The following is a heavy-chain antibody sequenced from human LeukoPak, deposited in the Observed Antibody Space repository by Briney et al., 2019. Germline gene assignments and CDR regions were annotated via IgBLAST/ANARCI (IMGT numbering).Heavy chain of an antibody. D-gene: IGHD6-6*01. CDR1: GFTFSSYS. CDR2: ISNTGSTI. V-gene: IGHV3-48*01. CDR3: ARGPYSSSNYFDY. Sequence: GGSLRLSCAASGFTFSSYSMNWVRQAPGKGLEWVSYISNTGSTIYYADSARGRFTISRDNAKNSLYLQMNSLRAEDTAVYYCARGPYSSSNYFDYWGQGTLVTVSS. J-gene: IGHJ4*02.